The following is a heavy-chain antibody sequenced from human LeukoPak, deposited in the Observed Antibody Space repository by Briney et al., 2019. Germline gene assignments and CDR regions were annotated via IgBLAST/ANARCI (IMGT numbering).Heavy chain of an antibody. CDR3: ARRGGSGRAFDY. Sequence: SETLSLTCSVSGASISGGTYYWGWIRQPPGKGLEWIGRIYYTGSTYDNPSLKSRVTISVDTSKNQFSLKLSSVTAADTAAYYCARRGGSGRAFDYWGQGTLVTVSS. V-gene: IGHV4-39*01. J-gene: IGHJ4*02. CDR2: IYYTGST. CDR1: GASISGGTYY. D-gene: IGHD1-26*01.